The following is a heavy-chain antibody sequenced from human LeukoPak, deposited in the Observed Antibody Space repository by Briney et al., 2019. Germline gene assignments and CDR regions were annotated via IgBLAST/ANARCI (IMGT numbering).Heavy chain of an antibody. D-gene: IGHD6-6*01. CDR2: ISGSSGST. Sequence: RGSLRLSCAASGFTFSSYAMSWVRQAPGEGLEWVSAISGSSGSTYYADSVKGRFTISRDNSKNTLYLQMNSLRAEDTAIYYCAKGSTPSIAAPPGYWGQGTLVTVSS. CDR1: GFTFSSYA. CDR3: AKGSTPSIAAPPGY. V-gene: IGHV3-23*01. J-gene: IGHJ4*02.